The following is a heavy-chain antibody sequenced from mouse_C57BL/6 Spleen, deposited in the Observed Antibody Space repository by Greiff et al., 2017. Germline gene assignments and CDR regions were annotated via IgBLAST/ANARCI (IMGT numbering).Heavy chain of an antibody. V-gene: IGHV1-82*01. CDR2: IYPGDGDT. J-gene: IGHJ2*01. D-gene: IGHD3-3*01. CDR1: GYAFSSSW. CDR3: AREGDSPYYFDY. Sequence: LQESGPELVKPGASVKISCKASGYAFSSSWMNWVKQRPGKGLEWIGRIYPGDGDTNYNGKFKGKATLTADKSSSTAYMQLSSLTSEDSAVYFCAREGDSPYYFDYWGQGTTLTVSS.